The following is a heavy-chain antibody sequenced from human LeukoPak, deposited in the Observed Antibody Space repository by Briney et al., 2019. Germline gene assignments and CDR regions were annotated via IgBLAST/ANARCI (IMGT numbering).Heavy chain of an antibody. CDR1: GGSMRNYY. J-gene: IGHJ6*03. CDR3: AKGYCSSSICYDYYYMDV. V-gene: IGHV4-59*01. CDR2: IYYSGST. Sequence: SETLSLTCTVSGGSMRNYYWNWIRQPPGKGLEWIGYIYYSGSTNYNPSLESRVTISVDTSRNQFSLRLSSVTAADTAVYYCAKGYCSSSICYDYYYMDVWGRGTTVTVSS. D-gene: IGHD2-2*01.